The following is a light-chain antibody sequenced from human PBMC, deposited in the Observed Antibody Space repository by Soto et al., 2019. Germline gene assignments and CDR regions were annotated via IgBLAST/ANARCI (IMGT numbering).Light chain of an antibody. CDR1: QSVTSNY. J-gene: IGKJ1*01. CDR3: QQSGDSPPWT. CDR2: SAS. V-gene: IGKV3-20*01. Sequence: EIVLTQSPGTLSLSPGERATLSCRASQSVTSNYLAWYQQKPGQTPRRLIYSASSRATGIPDRFSGSGSGTDFTLTISSLEPEDFAVYYCQQSGDSPPWTFGQGTKVEIK.